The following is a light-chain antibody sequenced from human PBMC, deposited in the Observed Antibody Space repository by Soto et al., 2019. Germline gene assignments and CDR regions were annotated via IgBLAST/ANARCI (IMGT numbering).Light chain of an antibody. V-gene: IGKV3-20*01. CDR2: GAS. CDR1: QSVYSSC. J-gene: IGKJ5*01. CDR3: QQYGGSPIT. Sequence: EIVLTQSPGTLSLSPGERATLSCRASQSVYSSCFAWYQQKPGQAPRLLIYGASTRATGIPDRFSGSGSGTDFTLTISSLEPEDFAVYYCQQYGGSPITFGQGTRLEIK.